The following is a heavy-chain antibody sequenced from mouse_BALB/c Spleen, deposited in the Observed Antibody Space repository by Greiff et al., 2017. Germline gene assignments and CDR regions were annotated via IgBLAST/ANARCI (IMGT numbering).Heavy chain of an antibody. CDR1: GYSITSDYA. D-gene: IGHD2-4*01. CDR3: AVYDYFAY. CDR2: ISYSGST. Sequence: EVQLVESGPGLVKPSQSLSLTCTVTGYSITSDYAWNWIRQFPGNKLEWMGYISYSGSTSYNPSLKSRISITRDTSKNQFFLQLNSVTTEDTATYYCAVYDYFAYWGQGTLVTVSA. V-gene: IGHV3-2*02. J-gene: IGHJ3*01.